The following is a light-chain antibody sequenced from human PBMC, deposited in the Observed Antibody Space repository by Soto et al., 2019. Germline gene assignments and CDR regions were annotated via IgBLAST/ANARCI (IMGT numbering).Light chain of an antibody. J-gene: IGLJ2*01. CDR1: EVGAHRF. CDR2: EVI. Sequence: QSVLTQPASVSGSPGQSITISCTGTEVGAHRFVSWYQQVPGTAPKLLIYEVIKRPSGISPRFSGSKAGNTASLTISGLQADDEADYFGSTYTSASTSFGGGTKLTVL. CDR3: STYTSASTS. V-gene: IGLV2-14*01.